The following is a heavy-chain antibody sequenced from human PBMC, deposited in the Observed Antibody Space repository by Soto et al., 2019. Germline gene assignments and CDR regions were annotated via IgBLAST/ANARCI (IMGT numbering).Heavy chain of an antibody. D-gene: IGHD1-26*01. Sequence: EVQLVESGGGLVQPGGSLRLSCAASGFTFSSYWMNWVRQAPGKGLVWVSRINSDGSSTSYAASVKGRFTISRDNAKNTLDRQMNSLRAEDTGVYYCARRGAFPSAFDIWGQGTMVTVSS. J-gene: IGHJ3*02. V-gene: IGHV3-74*01. CDR2: INSDGSST. CDR1: GFTFSSYW. CDR3: ARRGAFPSAFDI.